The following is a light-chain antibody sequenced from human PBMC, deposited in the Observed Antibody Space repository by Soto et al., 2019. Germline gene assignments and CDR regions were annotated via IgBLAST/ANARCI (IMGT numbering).Light chain of an antibody. CDR2: AAS. CDR1: QSISTY. J-gene: IGKJ4*01. Sequence: DLQMTQSPSSLSVSVGDRVTITCRASQSISTYLNWYQQKPGKAPKLLIYAASTLQSGVPSRFSGSGSGTEFTLTISSLQPEDFATYYCQQSYSTPRSLTFGGGTKVEIK. V-gene: IGKV1-39*01. CDR3: QQSYSTPRSLT.